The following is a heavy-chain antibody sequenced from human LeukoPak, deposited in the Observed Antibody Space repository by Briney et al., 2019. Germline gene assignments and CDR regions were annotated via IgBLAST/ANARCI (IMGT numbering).Heavy chain of an antibody. CDR3: AKQGSTYWYSGIDY. D-gene: IGHD1-26*01. V-gene: IGHV3-33*06. Sequence: PGGSLRPSCAASGFTFSSYGMHWVRQAPGKGLEWVAVIWYDGSNKYYADSVKGRFTISRDNSKNTLYLQVNSLRAEDTAVYYCAKQGSTYWYSGIDYWGQGTLVTVSS. CDR1: GFTFSSYG. CDR2: IWYDGSNK. J-gene: IGHJ4*02.